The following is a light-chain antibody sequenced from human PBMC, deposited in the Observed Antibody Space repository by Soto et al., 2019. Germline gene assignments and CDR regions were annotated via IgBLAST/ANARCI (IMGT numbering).Light chain of an antibody. J-gene: IGKJ5*01. CDR2: DAS. CDR3: QQYNSYSIT. Sequence: DIQMTQSPSTLSSSVGDRVTITCRASQSISRGLAWYQQKPGKAPNXIIYDASTLESGVPSRFGGSGSGTEFTLTISCLQPDDFATYYCQQYNSYSITFGQGTRLEIK. V-gene: IGKV1-5*01. CDR1: QSISRG.